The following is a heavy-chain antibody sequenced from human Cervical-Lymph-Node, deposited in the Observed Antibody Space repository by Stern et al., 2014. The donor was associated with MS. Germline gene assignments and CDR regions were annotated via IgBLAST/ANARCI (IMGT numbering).Heavy chain of an antibody. V-gene: IGHV3-30-3*01. Sequence: VQLEESGGGVVQPGRSLRLSCAASGFTFSSYAMHWVRQAPGKGLEWVAVISYDGSNKYYADSVKGRFTISRDNSKNTLYLQMNSLRAEDTAVYYCAREGYYDSSGYDAFDIWGQGTMVTVSS. CDR2: ISYDGSNK. CDR1: GFTFSSYA. CDR3: AREGYYDSSGYDAFDI. J-gene: IGHJ3*02. D-gene: IGHD3-22*01.